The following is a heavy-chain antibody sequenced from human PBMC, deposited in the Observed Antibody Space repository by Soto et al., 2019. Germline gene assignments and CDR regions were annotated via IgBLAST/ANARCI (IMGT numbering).Heavy chain of an antibody. CDR2: FYYSGAT. J-gene: IGHJ5*02. Sequence: QVQLQESGPGLVRPSETLSLSCTVSGDSISRYFWSWIRQSPGKGLEWVGSFYYSGATDYTPSLKSRVTISVDTSKTQLSLRLTSVTAADTAVYYCARPTSGSGKGSWLDPWGQGTLVTVSS. D-gene: IGHD3-10*01. CDR1: GDSISRYF. V-gene: IGHV4-59*08. CDR3: ARPTSGSGKGSWLDP.